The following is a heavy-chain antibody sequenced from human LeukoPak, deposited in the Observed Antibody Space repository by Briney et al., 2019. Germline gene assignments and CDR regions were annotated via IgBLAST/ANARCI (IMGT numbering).Heavy chain of an antibody. CDR2: IWYDGSNK. CDR3: AKDGSMATVISYYFDY. Sequence: PGGSLRLSCAASGFTFSSYGMHWVRQAPGKGLEWVAVIWYDGSNKYYADSVKGRFTISRDNPKNTLYLQMNSLRAEDTAVYYCAKDGSMATVISYYFDYWGQGTLVTVSS. D-gene: IGHD4-11*01. J-gene: IGHJ4*02. CDR1: GFTFSSYG. V-gene: IGHV3-33*06.